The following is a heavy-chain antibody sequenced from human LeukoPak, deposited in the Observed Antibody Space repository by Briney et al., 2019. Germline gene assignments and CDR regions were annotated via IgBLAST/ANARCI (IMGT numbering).Heavy chain of an antibody. D-gene: IGHD6-6*01. V-gene: IGHV3-23*01. CDR2: ISGSGGST. Sequence: GGSLRLSCAASGFTFSSYGMSWVRQAPGKGLEWVSAISGSGGSTYYADSVKGRFTISRDNSKNTLYVQMNSLRVEDTALYYCARRESTSSLDYWGQGTLVTVSS. CDR3: ARRESTSSLDY. CDR1: GFTFSSYG. J-gene: IGHJ4*02.